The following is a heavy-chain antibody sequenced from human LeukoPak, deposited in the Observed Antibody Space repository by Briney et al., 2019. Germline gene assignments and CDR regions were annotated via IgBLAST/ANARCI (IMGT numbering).Heavy chain of an antibody. CDR2: IYYSGST. D-gene: IGHD3-3*01. CDR3: ARHVPTNYDFWSGSSNWFDP. CDR1: GGSISSSSYY. J-gene: IGHJ5*02. V-gene: IGHV4-39*01. Sequence: SETLSLTCTVSGGSISSSSYYWGWIPQPPGKGLEWIGSIYYSGSTYYNPSLKSRVTISVDTSKNQFSLKLSSVTAADTAVYYCARHVPTNYDFWSGSSNWFDPWGQGTLVTVSS.